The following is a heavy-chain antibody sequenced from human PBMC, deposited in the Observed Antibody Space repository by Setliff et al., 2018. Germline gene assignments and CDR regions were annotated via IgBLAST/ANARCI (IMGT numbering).Heavy chain of an antibody. CDR3: ARQPSSGSYYNPRPYYFDF. CDR1: GDSMSSYY. J-gene: IGHJ4*02. D-gene: IGHD3-10*01. Sequence: SETLSLTCTVSGDSMSSYYWSWIRQSPGKGLEWIGYVHYSGDSNYNPTLKRRVTMSVDTSKDQFSLNLRSVTASDTAVYSCARQPSSGSYYNPRPYYFDFWCQGTLVTVSS. CDR2: VHYSGDS. V-gene: IGHV4-59*01.